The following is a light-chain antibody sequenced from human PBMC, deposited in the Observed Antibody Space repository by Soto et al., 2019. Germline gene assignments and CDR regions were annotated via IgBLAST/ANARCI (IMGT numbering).Light chain of an antibody. CDR2: HVS. V-gene: IGLV2-14*01. CDR3: YSYTDSSTYV. CDR1: SRYVGAYNY. Sequence: QSLLSQPGCASGSSGQSNTIFCTGTSRYVGAYNYVSWYQQHPANAPKVMIYHVSNRPSGVSDRFSGSKSGNTASLTISGLQAEDEADYYCYSYTDSSTYVFGTGTKVTVL. J-gene: IGLJ1*01.